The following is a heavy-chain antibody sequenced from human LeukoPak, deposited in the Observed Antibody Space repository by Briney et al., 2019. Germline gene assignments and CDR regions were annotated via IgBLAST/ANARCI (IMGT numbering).Heavy chain of an antibody. CDR1: GGTFSSYA. D-gene: IGHD3-10*01. Sequence: ASVKVSCKASGGTFSSYAISWVLQAPGQGLEWMGGIIPIFGTANYAQKFQGRVTITADESTSTAYMELRSLRSDDTAVYYCARVRTGGYYFDYWGQGTLVTVSS. V-gene: IGHV1-69*13. CDR3: ARVRTGGYYFDY. J-gene: IGHJ4*02. CDR2: IIPIFGTA.